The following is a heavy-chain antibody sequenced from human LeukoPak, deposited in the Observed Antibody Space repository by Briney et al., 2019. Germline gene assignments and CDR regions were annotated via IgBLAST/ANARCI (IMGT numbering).Heavy chain of an antibody. CDR1: GFTFSGFW. J-gene: IGHJ4*02. Sequence: GGSLRLSCAVSGFTFSGFWMSWSRQAPGKGLEWVASINSDGSEGYYADVVKGRFTISRDNAKNSLYLQMNSLRAEDTAVYYCARESYCSGGSCYDYWGQGTLVTVSS. CDR2: INSDGSEG. V-gene: IGHV3-7*01. D-gene: IGHD2-15*01. CDR3: ARESYCSGGSCYDY.